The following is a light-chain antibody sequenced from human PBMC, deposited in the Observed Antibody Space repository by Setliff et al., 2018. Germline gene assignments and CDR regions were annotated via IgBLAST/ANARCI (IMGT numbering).Light chain of an antibody. CDR3: SSHSSTGTDV. J-gene: IGLJ1*01. CDR2: EVS. CDR1: SSDVGYYNY. Sequence: QSVLTQPASVSGSPGQSITISCTGTSSDVGYYNYVSWYQQHPGEAPQLKIYEVSNRPSGVSDRFTGSKSGNTASLTISGLQAGDEADYYCSSHSSTGTDVFGAGTKVTVL. V-gene: IGLV2-14*01.